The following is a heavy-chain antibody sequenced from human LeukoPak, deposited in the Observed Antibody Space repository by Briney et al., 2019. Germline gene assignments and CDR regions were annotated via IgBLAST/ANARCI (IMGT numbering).Heavy chain of an antibody. J-gene: IGHJ5*02. CDR2: INHSGST. CDR1: GDSISSYY. D-gene: IGHD2-15*01. CDR3: ARWGYSGYDYRGRYCSGGSCYQMIGNWFDP. V-gene: IGHV4-34*01. Sequence: KTSETLSLTCTVSGDSISSYYWSWIRQPPGKGLEWIGEINHSGSTNYNPSLKSRVTISVDTSKNQFSLKLSSVTAADTAVYYCARWGYSGYDYRGRYCSGGSCYQMIGNWFDPWGQGTLVTVSS.